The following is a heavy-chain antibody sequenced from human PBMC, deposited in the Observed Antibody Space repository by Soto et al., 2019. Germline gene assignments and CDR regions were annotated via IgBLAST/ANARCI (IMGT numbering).Heavy chain of an antibody. J-gene: IGHJ4*02. CDR3: ARPYGGTLDY. D-gene: IGHD4-17*01. V-gene: IGHV4-59*08. CDR2: IYYSGST. Sequence: QVQLQESGPGLVKPSETLSLTCTVSGGSISSYYWSWIRQPPGKGLEWIGYIYYSGSTNYNPSLKSRVTLSVDTSKNQFSLKLSSATAADTAVYYCARPYGGTLDYWGQGTLVTVSS. CDR1: GGSISSYY.